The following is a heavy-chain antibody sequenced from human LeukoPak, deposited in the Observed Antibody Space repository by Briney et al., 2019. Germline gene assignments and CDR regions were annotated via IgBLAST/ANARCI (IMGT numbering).Heavy chain of an antibody. J-gene: IGHJ4*02. Sequence: PGGSLRLSCAASGFTLSNFWMSWVRQAPGKGLEWVANMERDGSEKNYVDAVKGRFTISRDNAKNTLFLQMNSLGGDDTAVYYCARESTEVTPGYWGQGTLVTVSS. CDR1: GFTLSNFW. D-gene: IGHD4-23*01. V-gene: IGHV3-7*01. CDR2: MERDGSEK. CDR3: ARESTEVTPGY.